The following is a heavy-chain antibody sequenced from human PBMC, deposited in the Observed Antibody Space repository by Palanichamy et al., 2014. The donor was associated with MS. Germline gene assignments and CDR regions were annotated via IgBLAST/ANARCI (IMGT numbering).Heavy chain of an antibody. D-gene: IGHD3-22*01. CDR3: ARGIVVGAPFDY. V-gene: IGHV3-53*01. J-gene: IGHJ4*02. CDR2: IYTGGTT. Sequence: EVQLVESGGGLIQPGGSLRLSCAASGFTVSSNYMNWVRQAPGKGLEWVSVIYTGGTTYYADSVRGRFTISRDNSKNTLFLQMNSLRTEDTAVYYCARGIVVGAPFDYWGPGSLVTVSS. CDR1: GFTVSSNY.